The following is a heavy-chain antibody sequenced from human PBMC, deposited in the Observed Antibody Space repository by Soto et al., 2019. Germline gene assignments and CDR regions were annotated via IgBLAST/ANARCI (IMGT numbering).Heavy chain of an antibody. Sequence: EVQLLESGGGLVQPGGYLGLSCVASGFPFSNYAMSWARQTPGKGLEWVSATRGSADSTYSADSAKGRFTVSRDNCKNTLYLQISRLRPEDTAVYYSAGEPLEEAVAGRLIFLSEFDYWGQGTLVTVSS. CDR1: GFPFSNYA. J-gene: IGHJ4*02. CDR3: AGEPLEEAVAGRLIFLSEFDY. D-gene: IGHD6-6*01. CDR2: TRGSADST. V-gene: IGHV3-23*01.